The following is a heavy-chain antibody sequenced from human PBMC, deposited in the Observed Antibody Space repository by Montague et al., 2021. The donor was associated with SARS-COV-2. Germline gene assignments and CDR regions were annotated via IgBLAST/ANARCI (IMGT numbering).Heavy chain of an antibody. CDR2: ISDSGGTK. V-gene: IGHV3-48*03. Sequence: SLRLSCAASGFIFSSYEMNWVRQAPGKGLEWVSSISDSGGTKYYADSVKGRFTISRDNAKNTLYLQMSSLRAEDTAVYYCAKESVVYYWDSSGFDYWGQGTLVTVSS. CDR3: AKESVVYYWDSSGFDY. J-gene: IGHJ4*02. CDR1: GFIFSSYE. D-gene: IGHD3-22*01.